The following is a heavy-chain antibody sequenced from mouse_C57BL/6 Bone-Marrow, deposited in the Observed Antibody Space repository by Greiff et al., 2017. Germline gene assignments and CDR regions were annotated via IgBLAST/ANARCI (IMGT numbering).Heavy chain of an antibody. CDR1: GFNIKDDY. V-gene: IGHV14-4*01. J-gene: IGHJ2*02. D-gene: IGHD1-1*01. CDR2: IDPENGDT. CDR3: TCITTVPGDY. Sequence: VQLQQSGAELVRPGASVKLSCTASGFNIKDDYMHWVKQRPEKGLEWIGWIDPENGDTEYDSKFQGKATITADTSSNTAYLQRISLTSEDTAFYYCTCITTVPGDYSGQGTSLTVSA.